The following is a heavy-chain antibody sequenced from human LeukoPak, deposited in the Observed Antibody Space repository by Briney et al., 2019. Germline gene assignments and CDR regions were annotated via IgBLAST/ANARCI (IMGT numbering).Heavy chain of an antibody. CDR1: GYTFGNYA. V-gene: IGHV1-18*01. CDR2: ISGDNGDT. D-gene: IGHD3-10*01. CDR3: ARDADGSGTLLDY. Sequence: ASVTVSCKTSGYTFGNYAITWVRHAPGQGLEWMGWISGDNGDTKYAQKVQGRVTVTTDTSTTTTYMELRSLRSDDTAVYYCARDADGSGTLLDYWGQGSLVTVSS. J-gene: IGHJ4*02.